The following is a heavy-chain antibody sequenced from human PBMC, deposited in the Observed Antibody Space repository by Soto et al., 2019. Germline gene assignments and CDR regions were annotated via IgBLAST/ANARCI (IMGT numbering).Heavy chain of an antibody. V-gene: IGHV1-69*12. CDR3: ARGNHRGLHVWYLVL. D-gene: IGHD2-15*01. J-gene: IGHJ2*01. Sequence: QVQLVQSGAEVKKPGSSVTVSCKASGGTFSSYTISWVRQAPGQGLEWMGGIIPFFGTANYAQKFQGRVMVTADESTSTACMGWSSLRSEDPAVYSCARGNHRGLHVWYLVLWGGGTLVTVAS. CDR1: GGTFSSYT. CDR2: IIPFFGTA.